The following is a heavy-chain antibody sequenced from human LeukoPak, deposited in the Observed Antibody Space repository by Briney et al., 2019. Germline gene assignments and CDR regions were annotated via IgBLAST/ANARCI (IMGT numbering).Heavy chain of an antibody. Sequence: PGGSLRLSCAASGFTFSSYSMNWVRQAPGKGLEWVSSISSSSSYIYYADSVKGRFTISRDNAKNSLYLQMNSLRAEDTAVYYCARGQGGNYGSTNHDYWGQGTLVTVSS. J-gene: IGHJ4*02. V-gene: IGHV3-21*01. D-gene: IGHD4-11*01. CDR3: ARGQGGNYGSTNHDY. CDR1: GFTFSSYS. CDR2: ISSSSSYI.